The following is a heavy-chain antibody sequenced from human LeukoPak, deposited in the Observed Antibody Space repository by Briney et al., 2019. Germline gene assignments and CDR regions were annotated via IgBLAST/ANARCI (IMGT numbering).Heavy chain of an antibody. CDR3: ARGTLDYYDSGYDALEI. CDR2: ISSSSSYI. J-gene: IGHJ3*02. V-gene: IGHV3-21*01. CDR1: GFTFSSDS. D-gene: IGHD3-22*01. Sequence: GGSLRLSCAVSGFTFSSDSMKSVRQAPGRGLEWVSSISSSSSYIYYADSVEGRFTISRDNAKNSLYLQTNSLRAEDTAVYYCARGTLDYYDSGYDALEIWGQKTMVTVSS.